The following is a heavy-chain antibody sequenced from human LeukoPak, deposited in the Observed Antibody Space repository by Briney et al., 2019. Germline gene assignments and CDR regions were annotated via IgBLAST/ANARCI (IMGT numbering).Heavy chain of an antibody. V-gene: IGHV4-34*01. J-gene: IGHJ5*02. D-gene: IGHD6-13*01. Sequence: SETLSLACAVYGGSFSGYYWSWIRQPPGKGLEWIGSIYYSGNTHYNPSLKSRLTITPDTSKNQISLKLSSVTAADTAVYYCARHGAGYRPSWFDPWGQGTLVTVSS. CDR2: IYYSGNT. CDR3: ARHGAGYRPSWFDP. CDR1: GGSFSGYY.